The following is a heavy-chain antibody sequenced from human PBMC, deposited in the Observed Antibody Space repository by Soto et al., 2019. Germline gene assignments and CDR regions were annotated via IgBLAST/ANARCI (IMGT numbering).Heavy chain of an antibody. CDR3: ARDLKFGQADY. V-gene: IGHV4-4*07. D-gene: IGHD3-10*01. CDR2: IYTSGST. J-gene: IGHJ4*02. Sequence: PWETLSLTCSVSGGSIGSYYWSWIRQPSGKGLEWIGRIYTSGSTNYDPSLKSRVTMSVDTSKNQFSLKLSSVTAADTAVYYCARDLKFGQADYWGQGTQVTVSS. CDR1: GGSIGSYY.